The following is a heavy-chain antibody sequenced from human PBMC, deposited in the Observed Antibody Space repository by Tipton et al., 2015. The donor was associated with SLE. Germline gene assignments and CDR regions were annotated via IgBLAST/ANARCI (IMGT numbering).Heavy chain of an antibody. D-gene: IGHD7-27*01. CDR1: GGSFSGYY. V-gene: IGHV4-34*01. CDR2: INHSGDT. J-gene: IGHJ3*02. Sequence: TLSLTCAVYGGSFSGYYWTWIRQPPGKGLEWIGEINHSGDTNYNPSLKGRVTISVDTSKNHFSLELGSVTAADTAVYYCARGLTAETGGDAFDIWGQGTMVAVSS. CDR3: ARGLTAETGGDAFDI.